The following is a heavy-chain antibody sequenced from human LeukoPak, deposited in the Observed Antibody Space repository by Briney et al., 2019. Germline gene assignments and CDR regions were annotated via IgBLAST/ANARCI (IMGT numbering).Heavy chain of an antibody. D-gene: IGHD2/OR15-2a*01. Sequence: NPSETLSLTCTVSGGSISSYYWSWIRQPAGKGLEWIGRISPSGTTHYNPSLGSRVTMSVDTSKNYFSLRLSSVTAADTAVYYCARDFYASGFYFWFDPWGQGMLVTVSS. CDR2: ISPSGTT. CDR3: ARDFYASGFYFWFDP. V-gene: IGHV4-4*07. CDR1: GGSISSYY. J-gene: IGHJ5*02.